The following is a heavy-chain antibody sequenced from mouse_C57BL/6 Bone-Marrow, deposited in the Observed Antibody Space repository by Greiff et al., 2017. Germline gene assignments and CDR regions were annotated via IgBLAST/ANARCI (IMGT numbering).Heavy chain of an antibody. Sequence: EVQGVESGGDLVKPGGSLKLSCAASGFTFSSYGMSWVRQTPDKRLEWVATISSGGSYTYYPDSVKGRFTISRDNAKNTLYLQMSSLKSEDTAMYYCARLDSSGYVDAMDYWGQGTSVTVSS. CDR2: ISSGGSYT. CDR3: ARLDSSGYVDAMDY. J-gene: IGHJ4*01. CDR1: GFTFSSYG. V-gene: IGHV5-6*01. D-gene: IGHD3-2*02.